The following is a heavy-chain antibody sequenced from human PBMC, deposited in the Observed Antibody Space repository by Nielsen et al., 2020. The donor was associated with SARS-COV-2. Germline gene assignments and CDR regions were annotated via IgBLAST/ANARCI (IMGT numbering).Heavy chain of an antibody. V-gene: IGHV3-74*01. CDR3: ASDSNSYNYYYYYGMDV. J-gene: IGHJ6*02. CDR2: INFDGTGT. Sequence: GGSLRLSCTASGFTFTAYWMHWVRQAPGKGLTWVSHINFDGTGTSYADSVKGRFTISRDNSKNTLYLQMNSLRAEDTAVYYCASDSNSYNYYYYYGMDVWGQGTTVTVSS. D-gene: IGHD2-2*01. CDR1: GFTFTAYW.